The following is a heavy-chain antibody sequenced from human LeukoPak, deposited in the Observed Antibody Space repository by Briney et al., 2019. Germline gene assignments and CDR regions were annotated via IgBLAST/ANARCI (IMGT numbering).Heavy chain of an antibody. J-gene: IGHJ4*02. CDR3: ARYDYFGSGTSN. CDR1: GFTFRNYW. D-gene: IGHD3-10*01. CDR2: INIDGSTT. V-gene: IGHV3-74*01. Sequence: QPGGSLRLSCAASGFTFRNYWMHWVRQAPGKGLVWVSHINIDGSTTNYADSVKGRFTVSRDNAKSTLYLQMNSLRVEDTAVYYCARYDYFGSGTSNWGQGTLVTVSS.